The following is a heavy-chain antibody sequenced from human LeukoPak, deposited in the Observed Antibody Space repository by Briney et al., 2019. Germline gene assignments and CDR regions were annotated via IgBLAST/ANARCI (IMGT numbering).Heavy chain of an antibody. V-gene: IGHV3-30*04. CDR3: ARPHGQYWYFDL. Sequence: GGSLRLSCAASGFTFSSYAMHWVRQAPGKGLEWVAVISYDGSNKYYADSVKGRFTISRDNSKNTLYLQTNSLRAEDTAVYYCARPHGQYWYFDLWGRGTLVTVSS. CDR1: GFTFSSYA. J-gene: IGHJ2*01. CDR2: ISYDGSNK.